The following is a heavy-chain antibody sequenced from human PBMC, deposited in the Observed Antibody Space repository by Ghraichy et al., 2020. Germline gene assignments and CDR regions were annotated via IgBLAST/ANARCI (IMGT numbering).Heavy chain of an antibody. V-gene: IGHV4-59*01. CDR2: IYHSGST. D-gene: IGHD5-12*01. CDR1: GGSISNYY. Sequence: SETLSLTCTVSGGSISNYYWSWIRQSPGKGLEWIGYIYHSGSTKYNPSLNSRVTISVDKSKNQFSLKLTSVTAADTAVYYCASMYSGYNFRFDYWGQGTLVTVSS. J-gene: IGHJ4*02. CDR3: ASMYSGYNFRFDY.